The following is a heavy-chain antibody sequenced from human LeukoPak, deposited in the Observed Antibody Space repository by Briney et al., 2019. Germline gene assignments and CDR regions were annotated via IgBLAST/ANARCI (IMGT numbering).Heavy chain of an antibody. J-gene: IGHJ4*02. V-gene: IGHV3-33*01. Sequence: PGGSLRLSCAASAFTFSNYGMHWVRQAPGKGLEWVAVIWYDGSNKYYADSVKGRFTLSRDNSKNTLFLQMNSLRPEDTAVYFCARDLTQLALFDYWGQGTLVTVSS. D-gene: IGHD6-13*01. CDR1: AFTFSNYG. CDR3: ARDLTQLALFDY. CDR2: IWYDGSNK.